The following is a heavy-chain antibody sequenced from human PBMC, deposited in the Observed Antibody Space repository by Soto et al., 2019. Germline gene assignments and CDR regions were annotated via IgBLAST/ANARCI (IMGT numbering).Heavy chain of an antibody. J-gene: IGHJ4*02. CDR3: AKGGREWLRTSDFNY. Sequence: VQLVESGGGVVQPGRSLLLSCAASGFTFSDYAMHWVRQAPGKGLEWVAVVSHDGRNTHYADSVKGRFTISRDRSKNTLSLEMTSQRAADTAVYYCAKGGREWLRTSDFNYWGQGALVTVSS. CDR2: VSHDGRNT. CDR1: GFTFSDYA. V-gene: IGHV3-30*18. D-gene: IGHD5-12*01.